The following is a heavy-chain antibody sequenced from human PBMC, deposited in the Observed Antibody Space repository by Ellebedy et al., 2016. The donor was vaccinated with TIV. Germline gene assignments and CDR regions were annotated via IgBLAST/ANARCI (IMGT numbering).Heavy chain of an antibody. CDR3: ARQKKTGYMIDY. V-gene: IGHV5-51*01. CDR1: GYNFDPFW. J-gene: IGHJ4*02. D-gene: IGHD3-9*01. Sequence: GESLKISCKGSGYNFDPFWNGWVRQMPGKGLEWMGIIYPGDSDTRYSPSFQGQVTISADKSISTAYLQWSSLKASDTAMYYCARQKKTGYMIDYWGQGTLVTVSS. CDR2: IYPGDSDT.